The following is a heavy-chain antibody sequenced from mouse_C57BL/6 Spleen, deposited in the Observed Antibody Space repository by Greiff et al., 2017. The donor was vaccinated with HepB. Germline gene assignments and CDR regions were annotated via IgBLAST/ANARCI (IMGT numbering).Heavy chain of an antibody. CDR3: ARSDTTVVGAMDY. Sequence: VQLQQPGAELVRPGSSVKLSCKASGYTFTSYWMHWVKQRPIQGLEWIGNIDPSDSETHYNQKFKDKATLTVDKSSSTAYMQLSSLTSEDSAVYYCARSDTTVVGAMDYWGQGTSVTVSS. J-gene: IGHJ4*01. D-gene: IGHD1-1*01. CDR1: GYTFTSYW. V-gene: IGHV1-52*01. CDR2: IDPSDSET.